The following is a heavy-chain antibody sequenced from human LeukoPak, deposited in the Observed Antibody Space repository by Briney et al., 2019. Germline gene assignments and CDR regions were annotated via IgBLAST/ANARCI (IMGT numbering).Heavy chain of an antibody. V-gene: IGHV3-21*01. CDR1: GFTFSSYS. D-gene: IGHD4-23*01. CDR3: ARDLPTVVTPYYFDY. CDR2: ISSSSSYI. Sequence: PGGSLRLSCAASGFTFSSYSMNWVRQAPGKGLEWVSSISSSSSYIYYADSAKGRFTISRDNAKNSLYLQMNSLRAEDTAVYYCARDLPTVVTPYYFDYWGQGTLVTVSS. J-gene: IGHJ4*02.